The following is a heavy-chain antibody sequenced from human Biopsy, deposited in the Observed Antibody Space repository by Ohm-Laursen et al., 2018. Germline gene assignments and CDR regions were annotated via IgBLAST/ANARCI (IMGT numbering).Heavy chain of an antibody. D-gene: IGHD3-22*01. J-gene: IGHJ4*02. CDR1: GFTFSSYG. CDR2: ISNDGDIK. Sequence: SLRLSCAASGFTFSSYGMHWVRQAPGKGLEWVSLISNDGDIKYSADSMEGRFTISRDNSRNTLFLQMNSLKAKDTAVYYCAKDRFPYTSGYSSVFEYWGQGTLVTVSS. V-gene: IGHV3-30*18. CDR3: AKDRFPYTSGYSSVFEY.